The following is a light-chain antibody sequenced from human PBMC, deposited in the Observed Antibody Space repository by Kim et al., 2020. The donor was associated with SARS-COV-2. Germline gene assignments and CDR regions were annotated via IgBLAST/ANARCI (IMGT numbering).Light chain of an antibody. V-gene: IGKV3-20*01. CDR1: QSVSSSY. CDR2: GAS. Sequence: EIVLTQSPGTLALSPGERAALSCRACQSVSSSYLAWYQQKPGQAPRLLMYGASSRTTGVPDRFSGSGTGTDFTLTISRLEPEDFAVYYCQLYGSSRYTFGQGTKLEI. CDR3: QLYGSSRYT. J-gene: IGKJ2*01.